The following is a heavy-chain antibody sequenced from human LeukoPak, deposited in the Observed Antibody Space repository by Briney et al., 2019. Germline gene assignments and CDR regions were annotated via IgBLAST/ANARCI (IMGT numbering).Heavy chain of an antibody. V-gene: IGHV4-30-4*08. CDR2: IYYSGST. CDR3: ARATDSSGYYSNPNFDY. D-gene: IGHD3-22*01. CDR1: GGSISSGDYY. J-gene: IGHJ4*02. Sequence: SQTLSLTCTVSGGSISSGDYYWSWLRQPPGKGLEWIGYIYYSGSTYYNPSLKSRVTISVDTSKNQFSLKLSSVTAADTAVYYCARATDSSGYYSNPNFDYWGQGTLVTVSS.